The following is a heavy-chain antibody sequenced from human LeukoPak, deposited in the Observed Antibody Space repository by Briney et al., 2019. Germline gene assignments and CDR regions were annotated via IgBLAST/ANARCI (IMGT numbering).Heavy chain of an antibody. J-gene: IGHJ5*02. D-gene: IGHD3-22*01. V-gene: IGHV1-8*03. CDR2: MKPNSGNT. CDR3: ANYYDSSGYYPPNNWFDP. CDR1: GYTFTSYD. Sequence: ASVKVSCTASGYTFTSYDINWVRQATGQGLEWMGWMKPNSGNTDYAQKFQGRVTITRNTSISTAYMQLSSLRSEDTAVYYCANYYDSSGYYPPNNWFDPWGQGTLVTVSS.